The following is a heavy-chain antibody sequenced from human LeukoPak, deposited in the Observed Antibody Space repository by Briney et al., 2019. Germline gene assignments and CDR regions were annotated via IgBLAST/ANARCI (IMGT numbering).Heavy chain of an antibody. D-gene: IGHD3-3*01. CDR3: TTGSSGRITIFGVVIGVDY. Sequence: GGSLRLSCAASGFTFSGSAMHWVRQASGKGLEWVGRIRSKANSYATAYAASVKSRFTISRDDSKNTAYLQMNSLKSEDTAVYYCTTGSSGRITIFGVVIGVDYWGQGTLVTVSS. V-gene: IGHV3-73*01. CDR1: GFTFSGSA. CDR2: IRSKANSYAT. J-gene: IGHJ4*02.